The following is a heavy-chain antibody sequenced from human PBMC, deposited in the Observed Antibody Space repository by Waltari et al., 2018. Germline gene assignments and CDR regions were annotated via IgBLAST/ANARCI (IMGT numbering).Heavy chain of an antibody. CDR2: ISDSGGST. J-gene: IGHJ4*02. D-gene: IGHD3-22*01. Sequence: EVRLLESGGGLVQPGGSLRLSCAASGFTFSSYALPWVRPAPGKGLDWVSTISDSGGSTYYADSVKGRFTISRDNSKITLYLQMSSLRVEDTAIYYCGKLDYDGNGFPNYFDHWGQGTLVTVSS. CDR3: GKLDYDGNGFPNYFDH. CDR1: GFTFSSYA. V-gene: IGHV3-23*01.